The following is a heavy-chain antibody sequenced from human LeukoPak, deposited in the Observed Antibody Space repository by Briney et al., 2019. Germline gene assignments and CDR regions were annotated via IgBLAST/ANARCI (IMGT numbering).Heavy chain of an antibody. CDR3: AREKGLLYYFDY. D-gene: IGHD2-15*01. CDR2: ISYDGSNK. Sequence: GGSLRLSCAASGFTFSNYAMHWVRQAPGKGLEWVAVISYDGSNKYSADSVKGRFTISRDNSKNTLYLQMNSLRAEDTAVYYCAREKGLLYYFDYWGQGTLVTVSS. V-gene: IGHV3-30*04. CDR1: GFTFSNYA. J-gene: IGHJ4*02.